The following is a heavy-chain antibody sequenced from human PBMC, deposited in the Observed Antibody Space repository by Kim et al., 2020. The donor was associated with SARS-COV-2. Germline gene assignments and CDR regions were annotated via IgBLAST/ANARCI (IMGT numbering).Heavy chain of an antibody. CDR3: ARDHAAPGQITDD. J-gene: IGHJ4*02. V-gene: IGHV1-2*02. Sequence: ASVKVSCKASGYTFTGYYIHWVRQAPGQGLGWMGWIDPNSGGTNYALKFKGRVTMIRDTSISTAYMELSSLTSDDTAVYYCARDHAAPGQITDDWGQGTLVTVSS. CDR2: IDPNSGGT. D-gene: IGHD6-13*01. CDR1: GYTFTGYY.